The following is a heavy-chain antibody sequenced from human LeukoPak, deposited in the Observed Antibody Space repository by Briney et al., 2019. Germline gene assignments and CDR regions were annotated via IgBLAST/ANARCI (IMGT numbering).Heavy chain of an antibody. CDR2: IYYSGST. D-gene: IGHD3-22*01. V-gene: IGHV4-39*01. J-gene: IGHJ4*02. Sequence: PSETLSLTCTVSGGSISSSSYYWGWIRQPPGKGLEWIGSIYYSGSTYYNPSLKSRVTISVDTSKNQFSLKLSSVTAADTAVYYCARQPEIHDSSDFWGQGTLVTVSS. CDR1: GGSISSSSYY. CDR3: ARQPEIHDSSDF.